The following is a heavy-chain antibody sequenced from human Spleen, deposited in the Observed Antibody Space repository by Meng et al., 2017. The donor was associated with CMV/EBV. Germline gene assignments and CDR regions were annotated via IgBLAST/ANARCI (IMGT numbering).Heavy chain of an antibody. CDR2: IKSDGRTV. J-gene: IGHJ4*02. V-gene: IGHV3-74*01. Sequence: GESLKISCEASGFAFNRNWMYWVRQAPGKGLVWVSGIKSDGRTVTYADSVRGRFAISTDTRDTTTNILYLQMNSLRAEDTAVYYCVRVDFWRGSDYWGQGTRVTVSS. D-gene: IGHD3-3*01. CDR1: GFAFNRNW. CDR3: VRVDFWRGSDY.